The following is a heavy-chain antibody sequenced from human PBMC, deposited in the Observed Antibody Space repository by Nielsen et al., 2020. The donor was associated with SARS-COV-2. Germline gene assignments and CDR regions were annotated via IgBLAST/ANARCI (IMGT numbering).Heavy chain of an antibody. J-gene: IGHJ6*03. V-gene: IGHV5-10-1*01. D-gene: IGHD3/OR15-3a*01. CDR2: IDPSDSYT. CDR3: ARQDEQGTYYYYYMDV. Sequence: GESLKISCKGSGYSFTSYWISWVRQMPGKGLEWMGRIDPSDSYTNYSPSFQGHVTISADKSISTAYLQWSSLKASDTAMYYCARQDEQGTYYYYYMDVWGKGTTVTVSS. CDR1: GYSFTSYW.